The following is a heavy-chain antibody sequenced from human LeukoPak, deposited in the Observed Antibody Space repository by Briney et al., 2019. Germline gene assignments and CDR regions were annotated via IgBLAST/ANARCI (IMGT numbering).Heavy chain of an antibody. CDR1: GYTFTSYG. Sequence: ASVKVSCKASGYTFTSYGISWVRQAPGQGLEWMGWISAYNGNTNYAQKLQGRVTMTTDTSTSTAYMELRSLRSDDTAVYYCARGAVVVPAATDYYYYMDVWGKGTTVTVSS. V-gene: IGHV1-18*01. CDR2: ISAYNGNT. J-gene: IGHJ6*03. CDR3: ARGAVVVPAATDYYYYMDV. D-gene: IGHD2-2*01.